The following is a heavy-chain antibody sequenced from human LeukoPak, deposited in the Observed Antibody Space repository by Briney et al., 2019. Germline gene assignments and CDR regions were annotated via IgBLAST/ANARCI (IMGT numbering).Heavy chain of an antibody. V-gene: IGHV4-31*03. CDR2: TYYGGST. D-gene: IGHD5-18*01. CDR1: GGSLSRGGDY. CDR3: ARVPDTTMVYFDY. J-gene: IGHJ4*02. Sequence: SQTLSLTCTVSGGSLSRGGDYWTWIRQHPGKGLEWIGNTYYGGSTYYNPSLKSRGTISVDTSKNQFSLKLTFVTAADTAVYYCARVPDTTMVYFDYWGQGTLVTVSS.